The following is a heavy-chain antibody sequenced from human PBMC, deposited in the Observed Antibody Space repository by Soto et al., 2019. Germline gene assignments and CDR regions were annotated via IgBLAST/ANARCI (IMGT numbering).Heavy chain of an antibody. J-gene: IGHJ4*02. CDR3: ARQAVDNWNYNFDY. D-gene: IGHD1-7*01. V-gene: IGHV4-39*01. CDR2: IYYSGST. Sequence: SETLSLTCTVSGGSISSSSYYWGWIRQPPGKGLEWIGSIYYSGSTYYNPSLKSRVTISVDTSKNQFSLKLSSVTAADTAVYYCARQAVDNWNYNFDYWGQGTLVTVSS. CDR1: GGSISSSSYY.